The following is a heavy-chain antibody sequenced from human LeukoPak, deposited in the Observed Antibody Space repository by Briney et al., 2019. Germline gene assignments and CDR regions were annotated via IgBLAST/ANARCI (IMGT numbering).Heavy chain of an antibody. CDR2: ITTDGTVT. CDR1: GFTLSKYW. CDR3: ATKQWLAPPPDS. Sequence: GGSLRLSFAASGFTLSKYWMPWVRQASGKGPESVARITTDGTVTTYADSVKGRFTVSRDNADNTMFLQMNSVRDEDTAVYYCATKQWLAPPPDSWGQGTPVTVSS. J-gene: IGHJ4*02. V-gene: IGHV3-74*01. D-gene: IGHD6-19*01.